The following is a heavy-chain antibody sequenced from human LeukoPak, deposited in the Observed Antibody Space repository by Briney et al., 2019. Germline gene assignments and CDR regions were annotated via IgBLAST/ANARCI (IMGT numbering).Heavy chain of an antibody. D-gene: IGHD3-10*01. CDR2: IYTSGST. CDR3: AREYYYGSGSPLDYYYYMDV. Sequence: SQTLSLTCTVSGGSISSGSYYWSWIRQPAGKGLEWIGRIYTSGSTNYNPSLKSRVTISVDTSKNQFSLKLSSVTAADTAVYYCAREYYYGSGSPLDYYYYMDVWGKGTTVTVSS. J-gene: IGHJ6*03. CDR1: GGSISSGSYY. V-gene: IGHV4-61*02.